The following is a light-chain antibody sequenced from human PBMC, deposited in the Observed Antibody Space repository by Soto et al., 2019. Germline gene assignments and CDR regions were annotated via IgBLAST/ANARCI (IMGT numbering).Light chain of an antibody. CDR2: VNS. CDR1: SSNIGAHYD. J-gene: IGLJ2*01. V-gene: IGLV1-40*01. CDR3: QSYDSSLSGVV. Sequence: QSVLTQPPSVSGAPGQRVTISCTGSSSNIGAHYDVHWYQQLPGTAPKLLIYVNSNRPSGVPDRFSGSKSGTSASLAIAGLQADDEADYYCQSYDSSLSGVVFGGGTKLTVL.